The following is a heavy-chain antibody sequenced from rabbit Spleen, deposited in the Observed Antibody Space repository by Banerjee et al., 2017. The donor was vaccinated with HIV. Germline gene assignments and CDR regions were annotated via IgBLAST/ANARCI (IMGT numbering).Heavy chain of an antibody. Sequence: QEQLEESGRGLVRPEGSLTLTCTASGFSFSSGYYMCWVRQAPGKGLEWIACIYTSSSGNTAYASWAKGRFTISKASSTTVTLQMTSLTAADTATYFCARDATTATKTYFDLWGPGTLVTVS. CDR2: IYTSSSGNT. D-gene: IGHD7-1*01. J-gene: IGHJ4*01. CDR3: ARDATTATKTYFDL. CDR1: GFSFSSGYY. V-gene: IGHV1S45*01.